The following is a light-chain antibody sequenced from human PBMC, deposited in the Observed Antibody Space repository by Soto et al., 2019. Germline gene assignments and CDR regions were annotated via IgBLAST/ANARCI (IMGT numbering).Light chain of an antibody. CDR3: QQRSSWPRIT. J-gene: IGKJ5*01. CDR1: QSVSSSY. V-gene: IGKV3-11*01. CDR2: DAS. Sequence: EIVLTQSPGTLSLSPWERATLSCRASQSVSSSYLAWYQQKPGQAPRLLIYDASNRATGIPARFSGSGSGTDFTLTISSLEPEDFAVYYCQQRSSWPRITFGQGTRLEIK.